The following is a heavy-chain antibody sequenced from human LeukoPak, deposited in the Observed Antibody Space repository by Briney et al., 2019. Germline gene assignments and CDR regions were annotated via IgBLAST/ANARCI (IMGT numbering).Heavy chain of an antibody. D-gene: IGHD1-26*01. CDR2: ITESGGGT. CDR3: AKRGSGTYFDS. Sequence: GGSLRLSCVASGFTFSSFPMSWVRQAPGKGLEWVSGITESGGGTYYADSVKGRFTISRDNSKNTLYLQMNSLRAEDTAAYYCAKRGSGTYFDSWDQGTLVTVSS. CDR1: GFTFSSFP. J-gene: IGHJ4*02. V-gene: IGHV3-23*01.